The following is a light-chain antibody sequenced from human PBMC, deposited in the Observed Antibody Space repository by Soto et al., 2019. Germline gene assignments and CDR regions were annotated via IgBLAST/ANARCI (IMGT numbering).Light chain of an antibody. Sequence: IQMTQSPSSLSASVGDRVTMTCRASQGITNYLAWYQQGPGKIPKLLIYAASTLQSGVPSRFSGSGSGTDFTLTISSLQPEDVATYYCQKYNSAPQTFGQGTRLEIK. CDR3: QKYNSAPQT. V-gene: IGKV1-27*01. CDR1: QGITNY. J-gene: IGKJ5*01. CDR2: AAS.